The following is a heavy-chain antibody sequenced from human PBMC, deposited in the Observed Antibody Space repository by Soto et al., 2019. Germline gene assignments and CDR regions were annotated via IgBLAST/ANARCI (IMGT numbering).Heavy chain of an antibody. CDR3: ARDRGDIVVIPDAPGWFDP. D-gene: IGHD2-21*02. J-gene: IGHJ5*02. V-gene: IGHV4-30-4*08. CDR2: IDYTGRT. CDR1: GAPITSGHPY. Sequence: QVQLQESGPRLVKPSETLSLTCSVSGAPITSGHPYWTWIRQPPGKGLEWIGYIDYTGRTFYNSSLSSRVALSMDTSKNHFSLKVTSVTAADTAMYYCARDRGDIVVIPDAPGWFDPWGHGTLVTVSS.